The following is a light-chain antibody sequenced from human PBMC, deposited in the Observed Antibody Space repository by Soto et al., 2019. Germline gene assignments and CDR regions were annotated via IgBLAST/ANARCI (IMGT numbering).Light chain of an antibody. Sequence: QMTPSPSSLSASVGDRVTIICPAGQNINRYLAWFQQKPGKAPKSLIYDATSLQSGVPSRFSGSGSGTDFSLTISSLQPEDAATYYCQQYERYNPSFGGGTKLEI. CDR2: DAT. CDR1: QNINRY. J-gene: IGKJ4*01. V-gene: IGKV1-16*01. CDR3: QQYERYNPS.